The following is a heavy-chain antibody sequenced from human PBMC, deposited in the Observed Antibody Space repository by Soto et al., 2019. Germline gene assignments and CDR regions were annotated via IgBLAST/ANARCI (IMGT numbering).Heavy chain of an antibody. D-gene: IGHD6-13*01. J-gene: IGHJ6*03. Sequence: HPGGSLRLSCAASGFTVSSNYMSWVRQAPGKGLEWVSVIYSGGSTYYADSVKGRFTISRDNSKNTLYLQMNSLRAEDTAVYYCARYSSSWEDYYNMDVWGKGTTVTVSS. CDR3: ARYSSSWEDYYNMDV. V-gene: IGHV3-66*01. CDR1: GFTVSSNY. CDR2: IYSGGST.